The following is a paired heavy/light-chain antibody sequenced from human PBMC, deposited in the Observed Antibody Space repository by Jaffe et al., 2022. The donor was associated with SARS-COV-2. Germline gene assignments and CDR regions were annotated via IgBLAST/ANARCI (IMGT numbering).Light chain of an antibody. CDR1: QGISNY. CDR2: AAS. Sequence: DIQLTQSPSFLSASVGDRVTITCRASQGISNYLAWYQQKPGKAPKLLIYAASVSQSGVPSRFSGSGSGTEFTLTISSLQPEDFATYYCQQLNSYPRTFGPGAKVDIK. J-gene: IGKJ3*01. V-gene: IGKV1-9*01. CDR3: QQLNSYPRT.
Heavy chain of an antibody. Sequence: QVQLVESGGGVVQPGRSQRLSCGASGFTFSSYGMHWVRQAPGKGLEWVAVISYDGSDKYYADSVKGRFTISRDNSKNTLYLQMNSLRAEDTAVYYCAKDRGCSGGSCPSLQYYYYNYGMDVWGQGTTVTVSS. CDR2: ISYDGSDK. V-gene: IGHV3-30*18. J-gene: IGHJ6*02. CDR1: GFTFSSYG. CDR3: AKDRGCSGGSCPSLQYYYYNYGMDV. D-gene: IGHD2-15*01.